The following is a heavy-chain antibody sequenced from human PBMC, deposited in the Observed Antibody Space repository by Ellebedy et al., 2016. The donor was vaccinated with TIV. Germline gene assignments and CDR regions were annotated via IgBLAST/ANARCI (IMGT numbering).Heavy chain of an antibody. J-gene: IGHJ3*02. V-gene: IGHV4-39*07. Sequence: SETLSLTXTVSGGSISSSSYYWGWIRQPPGKGLEWIGSIYYSGSTYYNPSLKSRVTISVDTSKNQFSLKLSSVTAADTAVYYCARRYSGYDRRAFDIWGQGTMVTVSS. CDR2: IYYSGST. CDR3: ARRYSGYDRRAFDI. CDR1: GGSISSSSYY. D-gene: IGHD5-12*01.